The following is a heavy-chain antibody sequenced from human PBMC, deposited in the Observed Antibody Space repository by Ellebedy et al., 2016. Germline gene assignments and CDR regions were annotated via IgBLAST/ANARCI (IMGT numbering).Heavy chain of an antibody. Sequence: ASVKVSXXASGYTFTGYYMHWVRQAPGQGLEWMGWINPNSGGTNYAQKFQGRVTITADKSTSTAYMELSSLRSEDTAVYYCASPHYGSGSYSTNYYYGMDVWGQGTTVTVSS. CDR1: GYTFTGYY. D-gene: IGHD3-10*01. CDR3: ASPHYGSGSYSTNYYYGMDV. V-gene: IGHV1-2*02. J-gene: IGHJ6*02. CDR2: INPNSGGT.